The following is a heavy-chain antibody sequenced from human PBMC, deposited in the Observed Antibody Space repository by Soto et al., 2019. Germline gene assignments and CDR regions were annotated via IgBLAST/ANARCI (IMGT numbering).Heavy chain of an antibody. V-gene: IGHV3-30*03. D-gene: IGHD6-6*01. CDR3: ARIVGEYGSYYFDS. CDR1: VFTFSSYC. CDR2: ISYDGSNK. J-gene: IGHJ4*02. Sequence: PGGSLRLSCASSVFTFSSYCMHWVRQAPGKWLEWVSVISYDGSNKYYADSVKGRFTISRDNSKNTLYLQMNSLRAEDTATYFFARIVGEYGSYYFDSWGTGTLVTVSS.